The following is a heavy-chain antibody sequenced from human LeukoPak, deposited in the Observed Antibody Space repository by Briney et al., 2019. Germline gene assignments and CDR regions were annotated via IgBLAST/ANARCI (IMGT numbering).Heavy chain of an antibody. CDR2: IIPILGTA. CDR1: GGTFSSYA. J-gene: IGHJ4*02. Sequence: SVTVSCTASGGTFSSYAISWVRQAPGQGLEWMGGIIPILGTANYAQKFQGRVTITADESTSTAYMELSSLRSEDTAVYYCATRQEDTAMIFDYWGQGTLVTVSS. CDR3: ATRQEDTAMIFDY. D-gene: IGHD5-18*01. V-gene: IGHV1-69*13.